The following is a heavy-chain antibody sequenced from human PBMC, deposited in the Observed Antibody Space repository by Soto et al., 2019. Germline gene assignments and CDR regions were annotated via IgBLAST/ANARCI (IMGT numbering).Heavy chain of an antibody. V-gene: IGHV4-34*01. CDR3: ARGGDLIVALDY. J-gene: IGHJ4*02. D-gene: IGHD2-21*01. CDR1: GGSFSGYY. CDR2: INHSGST. Sequence: SETLSLTCAVYGGSFSGYYWSWVRQPPGKWLEWIGEINHSGSTNYNPSLKSRVTISVDTSKNQFSLKLSSVTAADTAVYYCARGGDLIVALDYWGQGXLVTVYS.